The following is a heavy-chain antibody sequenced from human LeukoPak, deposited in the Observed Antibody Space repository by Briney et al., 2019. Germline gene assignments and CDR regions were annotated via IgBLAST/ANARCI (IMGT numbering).Heavy chain of an antibody. J-gene: IGHJ4*02. CDR1: GYTFTSYY. V-gene: IGHV1-46*01. CDR3: ARDGVAVAGRSMSYFDY. D-gene: IGHD6-19*01. Sequence: ASVKVSCKASGYTFTSYYMHWVRQAPGQGLEWMGIINPSGGSTSYAQKLQGRVTMTRDTSTSTVYMELSSLRSEDTAVYYCARDGVAVAGRSMSYFDYWGQGTLVTVSS. CDR2: INPSGGST.